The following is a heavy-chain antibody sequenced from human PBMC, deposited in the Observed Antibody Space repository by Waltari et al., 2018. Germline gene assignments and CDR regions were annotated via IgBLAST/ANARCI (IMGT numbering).Heavy chain of an antibody. CDR2: ISYSGRT. CDR1: GGSISTTSTYY. J-gene: IGHJ6*02. V-gene: IGHV4-39*01. Sequence: QLQLQGSGPGLVKPSETLSLTCTVSGGSISTTSTYYWGWIRQPPGQGLEWIGTISYSGRTSYNPSLKGRVTISVDTSNNQFSLKLSSVSAADTAVYYCAARFQGPSSYYRRQNLLLDVWGQGTTVTVSS. CDR3: AARFQGPSSYYRRQNLLLDV. D-gene: IGHD3-3*01.